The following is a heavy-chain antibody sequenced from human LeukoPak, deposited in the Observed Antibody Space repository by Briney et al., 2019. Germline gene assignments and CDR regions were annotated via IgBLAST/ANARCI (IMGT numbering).Heavy chain of an antibody. V-gene: IGHV1-18*01. D-gene: IGHD3-22*01. CDR2: ISAYNGNT. CDR3: ARIYDSSGYYYDAFDI. J-gene: IGHJ3*02. CDR1: GYTFISYG. Sequence: GASVKVSCKASGYTFISYGISWVRQAPGHGLEWMGWISAYNGNTNYTQKFQGRVTMTTDTSTSTAYMELRILRSDDAAVYHCARIYDSSGYYYDAFDIWGQGTMVTVSS.